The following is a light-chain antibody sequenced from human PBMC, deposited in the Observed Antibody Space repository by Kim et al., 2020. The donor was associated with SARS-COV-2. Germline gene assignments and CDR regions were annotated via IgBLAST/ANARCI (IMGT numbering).Light chain of an antibody. CDR2: GAS. CDR1: QSVSSRY. V-gene: IGKV3-20*01. CDR3: QQYGSS. Sequence: EIVLTQSPGTLSLSPGERATLSCRTSQSVSSRYLAWYHQKPGQAPRLLIYGASSRATGIPDRFSGSGSGTNFTLTISRLEPEDFAVYFCQQYGSSFGQGTKLEIK. J-gene: IGKJ2*01.